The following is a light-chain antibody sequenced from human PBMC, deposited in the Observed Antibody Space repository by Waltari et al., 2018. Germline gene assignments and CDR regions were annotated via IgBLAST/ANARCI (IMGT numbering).Light chain of an antibody. V-gene: IGKV1-5*03. J-gene: IGKJ1*01. CDR2: KAS. CDR1: QSISSW. Sequence: DIQMTKSPSTLSASVGDRVTITCRASQSISSWLAWYQQKPGKAPKLLIYKASSLESGVPSRFSGSGSGTEFTLTISSLQPDDFATYYCQQYNSYSPRFGQGTKVEIK. CDR3: QQYNSYSPR.